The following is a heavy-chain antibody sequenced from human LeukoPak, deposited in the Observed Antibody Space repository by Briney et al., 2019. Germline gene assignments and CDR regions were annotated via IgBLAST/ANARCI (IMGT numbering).Heavy chain of an antibody. D-gene: IGHD3-22*01. CDR1: GGAIISYY. V-gene: IGHV4-4*07. J-gene: IGHJ6*03. CDR2: IYPTGST. Sequence: SETLSLTCSVSGGAIISYYWSWIRQPAGKGPEWIGRIYPTGSTDYNPSLKTRVTMSTDLSKKQFSLRLRSVTAADTAVYYCARLNFYDSTGYPRGYYMDVWGKGTAVTVSS. CDR3: ARLNFYDSTGYPRGYYMDV.